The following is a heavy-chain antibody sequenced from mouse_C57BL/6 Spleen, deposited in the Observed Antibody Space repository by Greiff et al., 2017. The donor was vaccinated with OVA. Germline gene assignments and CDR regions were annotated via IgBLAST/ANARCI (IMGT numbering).Heavy chain of an antibody. CDR2: IDPANGNT. CDR3: SRGTTVPLDY. Sequence: VQLQQSVAELVRPGASVKLSCTASGFTITNTYMHWVKQRPEQGLEWIGRIDPANGNTKYAPKFQGKATITADTSSNPAYLQLSSLTSEDTATYYCSRGTTVPLDYWGQGTTLTVSS. CDR1: GFTITNTY. V-gene: IGHV14-3*01. J-gene: IGHJ2*01. D-gene: IGHD1-1*01.